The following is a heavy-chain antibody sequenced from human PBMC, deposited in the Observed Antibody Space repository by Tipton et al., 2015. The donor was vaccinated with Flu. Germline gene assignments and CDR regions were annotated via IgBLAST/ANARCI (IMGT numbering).Heavy chain of an antibody. J-gene: IGHJ4*02. D-gene: IGHD2-15*01. Sequence: TLSLTCKVSSVSISSGGYYWSWIRQHPGKDLEWIGFISYSGNTYYNPSLKGLGTISVDTSKSQFSLKLSSVTAAGTAVYYCARARGYCSGGHCYSYYFDYWGQGTLVTVSS. CDR3: ARARGYCSGGHCYSYYFDY. CDR2: ISYSGNT. CDR1: SVSISSGGYY. V-gene: IGHV4-31*01.